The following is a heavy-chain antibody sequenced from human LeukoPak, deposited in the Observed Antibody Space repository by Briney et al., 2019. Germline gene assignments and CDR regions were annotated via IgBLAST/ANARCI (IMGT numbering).Heavy chain of an antibody. J-gene: IGHJ4*02. Sequence: SETLSLTFAASRGPLSGYHCSWIRQSPAKGLEWIGENNHSGSNNYNPSLESRVTISVDTSRNEFSVRLNSGTAADTSVYYCARGGSNAWYIDYWGQGTLVTVSS. CDR2: NNHSGSN. D-gene: IGHD6-19*01. CDR1: RGPLSGYH. CDR3: ARGGSNAWYIDY. V-gene: IGHV4-34*01.